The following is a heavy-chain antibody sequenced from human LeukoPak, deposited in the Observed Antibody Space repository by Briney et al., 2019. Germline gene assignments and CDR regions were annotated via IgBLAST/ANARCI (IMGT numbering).Heavy chain of an antibody. CDR2: IYTSGST. D-gene: IGHD6-19*01. CDR3: AREHQSSGWSYWYFDL. J-gene: IGHJ2*01. V-gene: IGHV4-4*07. CDR1: GGSISSYY. Sequence: SETLSLTCTVSGGSISSYYWSWIRQPAGKGLEWIGRIYTSGSTNYNPSLKSRVTMSVDTSKNQFSLKLSSVTAADTAVYYCAREHQSSGWSYWYFDLWGRGTLVTVSS.